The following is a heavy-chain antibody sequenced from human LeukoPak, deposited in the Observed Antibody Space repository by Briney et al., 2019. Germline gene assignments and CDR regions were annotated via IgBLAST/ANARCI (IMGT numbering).Heavy chain of an antibody. J-gene: IGHJ4*02. CDR2: MYTGGGR. Sequence: GGSLRLSCAASGFSVSNYYMSWVRQPPGKGLEWVSVMYTGGGRYYGDSVKGRFTISRDNSKNAVFLQVNSLRVEDTALYYCTRGQSYCGADCYSDWGQGTLVTVSS. CDR3: TRGQSYCGADCYSD. CDR1: GFSVSNYY. V-gene: IGHV3-66*01. D-gene: IGHD2-21*02.